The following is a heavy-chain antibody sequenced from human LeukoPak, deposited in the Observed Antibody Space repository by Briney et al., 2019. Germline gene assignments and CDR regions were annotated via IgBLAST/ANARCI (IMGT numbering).Heavy chain of an antibody. Sequence: GGSLRPSCAASGFTFSSYWMSWVRQAPGKGLEWVVNIKQDGSEKYYVDSVKGRFTISRDDAENSLSLQMNSLRAEDTAMYYCARTRLGSGSYGAFDIWGQGTMVTVSS. CDR3: ARTRLGSGSYGAFDI. J-gene: IGHJ3*02. D-gene: IGHD3-10*02. CDR2: IKQDGSEK. CDR1: GFTFSSYW. V-gene: IGHV3-7*01.